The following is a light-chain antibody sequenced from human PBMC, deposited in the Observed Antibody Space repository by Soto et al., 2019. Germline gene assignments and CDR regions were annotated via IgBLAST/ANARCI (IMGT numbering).Light chain of an antibody. CDR3: QQYNDWPPKRT. Sequence: EVVMTQSPVTLSVSPGERATISCRASQSITTNLAWYQQKPGQAPRLLIYGASTMATGVPARFSGSGSGTQFTLTISSLQSEDFALYYCQQYNDWPPKRTFGQGTRVDFK. V-gene: IGKV3-15*01. J-gene: IGKJ1*01. CDR2: GAS. CDR1: QSITTN.